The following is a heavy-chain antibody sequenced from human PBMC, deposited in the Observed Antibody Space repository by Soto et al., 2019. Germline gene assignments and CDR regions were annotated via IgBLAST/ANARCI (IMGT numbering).Heavy chain of an antibody. V-gene: IGHV3-23*01. CDR3: AKYSSTVWYLDY. D-gene: IGHD6-19*01. J-gene: IGHJ4*02. CDR2: ISGSGGTT. CDR1: GFTFSTYA. Sequence: EVQLLESGGGLVQPGGSLRLSCAASGFTFSTYAMSWVRPAPGKGLEWVSGISGSGGTTYYADSVKGRFTISRDNSKNSLYMQLNSLRAEDAAVYYCAKYSSTVWYLDYWGQGTLVTVSS.